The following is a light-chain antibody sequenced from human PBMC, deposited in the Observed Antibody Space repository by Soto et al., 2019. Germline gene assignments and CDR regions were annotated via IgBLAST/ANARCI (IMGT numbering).Light chain of an antibody. CDR1: SSDVGAYIF. CDR3: VSFAGGTYV. V-gene: IGLV2-8*01. CDR2: DVN. Sequence: QSGLTQPPSASRSPGQSVTISCTGTSSDVGAYIFVSWYQQHPGKAPKLMVYDVNRRPPGVPDRFFGSKSGNTASLTVSGLQAEDEADYYCVSFAGGTYVFGTGTKVTVL. J-gene: IGLJ1*01.